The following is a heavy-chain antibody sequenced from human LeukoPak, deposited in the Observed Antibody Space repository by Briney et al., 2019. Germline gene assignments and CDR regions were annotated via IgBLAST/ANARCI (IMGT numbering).Heavy chain of an antibody. CDR3: ARPATYCSSTSCYSRGYFDY. CDR2: IYYSGST. CDR1: GGSISSYY. D-gene: IGHD2-2*02. V-gene: IGHV4-59*08. J-gene: IGHJ4*02. Sequence: SETLSLTCTVSGGSISSYYWSWIRQPPGKGLEWIGYIYYSGSTNYNPSLKSRVTISVDTSKNQFSLILSSVTASDTAVYYCARPATYCSSTSCYSRGYFDYWGQGTLVTVSS.